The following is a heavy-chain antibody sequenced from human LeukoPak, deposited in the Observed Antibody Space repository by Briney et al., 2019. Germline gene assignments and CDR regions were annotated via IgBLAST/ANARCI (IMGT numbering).Heavy chain of an antibody. J-gene: IGHJ5*02. CDR2: IYYSGSS. V-gene: IGHV4-59*11. CDR1: GGSISSHY. D-gene: IGHD3-22*01. CDR3: ARLYDSSGYTNWLDP. Sequence: SETLSLTCTASGGSISSHYWSWIRQPPGKGLEWIGYIYYSGSSKYNPSLKGRVTISVDTSKNQFSLKLSSVTAADTAVYYCARLYDSSGYTNWLDPWGQGTLVTVSS.